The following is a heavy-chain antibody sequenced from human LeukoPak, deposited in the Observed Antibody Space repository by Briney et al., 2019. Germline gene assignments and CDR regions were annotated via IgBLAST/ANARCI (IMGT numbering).Heavy chain of an antibody. V-gene: IGHV4-59*01. CDR1: GGSISSYY. CDR3: ASSPVEAATLGWFDP. CDR2: IYYSGST. D-gene: IGHD2-15*01. Sequence: SETLSLTCTVSGGSISSYYWSWIRQPPGKGLEWIGYIYYSGSTNYNPSLKSRVTISVDTSKNQFSLKLSSVTAADTAVYYCASSPVEAATLGWFDPWGQGTLVTVSS. J-gene: IGHJ5*02.